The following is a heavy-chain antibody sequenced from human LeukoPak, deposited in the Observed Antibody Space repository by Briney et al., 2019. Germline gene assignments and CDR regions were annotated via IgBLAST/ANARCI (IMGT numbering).Heavy chain of an antibody. J-gene: IGHJ3*02. CDR3: ALTQVQGAFDI. V-gene: IGHV1-18*01. CDR2: ISAYNGKT. Sequence: ASVKVSCKASGYTFTSHGISWVRQAPGQGREWMGWISAYNGKTNYVQKLQGRVTITTDTSTSTDYMELRSLSSDDTDVYYCALTQVQGAFDIWGQGTMVTVSS. CDR1: GYTFTSHG.